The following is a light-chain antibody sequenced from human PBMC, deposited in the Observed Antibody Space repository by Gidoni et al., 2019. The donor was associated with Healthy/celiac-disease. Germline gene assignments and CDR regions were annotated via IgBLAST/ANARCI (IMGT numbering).Light chain of an antibody. CDR2: EVS. CDR3: CSYAGSSTS. J-gene: IGLJ1*01. V-gene: IGLV2-23*02. Sequence: QSALTQPASVSGSPGQSITISCTGTSSDVGSYNLVSWYQQHPGKAPKLMIYEVSKRPSGVSTRFSGSKSGNTASLTISGLQAEDEADYYCCSYAGSSTSFGTGTKVTVL. CDR1: SSDVGSYNL.